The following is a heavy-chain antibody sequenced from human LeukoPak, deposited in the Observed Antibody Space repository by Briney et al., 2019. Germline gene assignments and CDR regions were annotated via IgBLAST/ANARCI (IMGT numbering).Heavy chain of an antibody. V-gene: IGHV3-23*01. CDR1: GFAFSSYW. CDR2: ISGSDAGT. CDR3: ARENKGFDY. Sequence: GGSLRLSCAASGFAFSSYWMSWVRQAPGKGLEWVSAISGSDAGTYYTDSVEGRFAISRDNSKNSLYLQMNSLRAEDTAVYYCARENKGFDYWGQGTLVTVSS. D-gene: IGHD1/OR15-1a*01. J-gene: IGHJ4*02.